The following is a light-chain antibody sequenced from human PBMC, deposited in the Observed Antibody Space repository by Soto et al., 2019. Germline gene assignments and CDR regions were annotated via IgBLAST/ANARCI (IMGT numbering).Light chain of an antibody. CDR3: QQYYSTPLT. CDR1: QNLSSKF. J-gene: IGKJ4*01. CDR2: GAF. Sequence: EIVLTQSPGTLSLSPGERATLSCRASQNLSSKFLAWYQQKPGQSPRLLIYGAFYRATGIPDRFIGSGSGTDFTLTISSLQAEDVAVYYCQQYYSTPLTFGGGTKVEIK. V-gene: IGKV3-20*01.